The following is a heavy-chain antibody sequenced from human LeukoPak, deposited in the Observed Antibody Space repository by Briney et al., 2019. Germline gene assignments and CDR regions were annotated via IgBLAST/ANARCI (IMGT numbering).Heavy chain of an antibody. V-gene: IGHV4-4*07. J-gene: IGHJ5*02. Sequence: SETLSLTRTVSGGSISSYYWSWIRQPAGKGLEWIGRIYTSGSTNYNPSLKSRVTMSVDTSKNQFSLKLSSVTAADTAVYYCAGGPCSGGSCYPSWFDPWGQGTLVTVSS. CDR3: AGGPCSGGSCYPSWFDP. CDR2: IYTSGST. D-gene: IGHD2-15*01. CDR1: GGSISSYY.